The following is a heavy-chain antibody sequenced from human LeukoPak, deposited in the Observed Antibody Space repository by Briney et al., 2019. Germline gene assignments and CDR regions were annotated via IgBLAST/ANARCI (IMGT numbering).Heavy chain of an antibody. D-gene: IGHD6-6*01. V-gene: IGHV4-4*02. CDR2: IYHSGST. Sequence: TTSETLSLTCAVSGGSISSSNWWSWVRQPPGKGLEWIGEIYHSGSTNYNPSLKSRVTISVDTSKNQFSLKLSSVTAADTAVYYCARGCSSSSGEHYFDYWGQGTLVTVSS. CDR3: ARGCSSSSGEHYFDY. CDR1: GGSISSSNW. J-gene: IGHJ4*02.